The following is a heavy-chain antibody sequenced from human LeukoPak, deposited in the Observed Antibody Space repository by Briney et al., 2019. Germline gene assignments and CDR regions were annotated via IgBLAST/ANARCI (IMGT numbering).Heavy chain of an antibody. CDR2: INHSGST. V-gene: IGHV4-34*01. CDR1: GGSFSDHY. Sequence: PSETLSLTCGVYGGSFSDHYWKWIRQPPGKGLEWIGGINHSGSTNYNPSLKSRVIMSVDTPKNQFSLKLSSVTAADTAVYYCARSGYTRRFIDYWGQGTLVTVSS. CDR3: ARSGYTRRFIDY. D-gene: IGHD5-24*01. J-gene: IGHJ4*02.